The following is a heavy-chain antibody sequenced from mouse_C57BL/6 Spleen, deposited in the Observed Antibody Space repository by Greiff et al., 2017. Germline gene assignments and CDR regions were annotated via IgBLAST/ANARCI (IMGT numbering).Heavy chain of an antibody. V-gene: IGHV7-1*01. CDR1: GFTFSDFY. J-gene: IGHJ2*01. CDR2: SRNKANDYTT. D-gene: IGHD2-1*01. Sequence: EVMLVESGGGLVQSGRSLRLSCATSGFTFSDFYMEWVRQAPGKGLEWIAASRNKANDYTTEYSASVKGRFIVSRDTSQSILYLQMNALRAEDTAIYYCARESFYGNFDYWGQGTTLTVSS. CDR3: ARESFYGNFDY.